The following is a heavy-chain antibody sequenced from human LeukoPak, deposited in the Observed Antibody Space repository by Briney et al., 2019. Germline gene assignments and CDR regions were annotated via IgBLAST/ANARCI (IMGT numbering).Heavy chain of an antibody. V-gene: IGHV3-66*01. CDR3: ARSRRAMNYYYYMDV. D-gene: IGHD2-2*01. J-gene: IGHJ6*03. CDR1: GFNVTTNY. CDR2: LYSGGRP. Sequence: GGSLRLSCAASGFNVTTNYMNWVRQAPGKGLEWVSVLYSGGRPYYADSVKGRFTISRDDSKNTIYLQMSSLRAEDTAVYYCARSRRAMNYYYYMDVWGKGTTVTISS.